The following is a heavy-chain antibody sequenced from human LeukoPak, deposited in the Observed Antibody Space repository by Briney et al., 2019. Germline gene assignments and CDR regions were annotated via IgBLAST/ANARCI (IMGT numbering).Heavy chain of an antibody. CDR3: ARVRYYDSSGPFVY. CDR2: IKQDGSEK. J-gene: IGHJ4*02. V-gene: IGHV3-7*01. Sequence: GGSLRLSCAASGFTFSSYWMSWVRQSPGEGLEWVANIKQDGSEKYYVDSVKGRFTISRDNAKNSLYLQMNSLRAEDTAVYYCARVRYYDSSGPFVYWGQGTLVTVSS. D-gene: IGHD3-22*01. CDR1: GFTFSSYW.